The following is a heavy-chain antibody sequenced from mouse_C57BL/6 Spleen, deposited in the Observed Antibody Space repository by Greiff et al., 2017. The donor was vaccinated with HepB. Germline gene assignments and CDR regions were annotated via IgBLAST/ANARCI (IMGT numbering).Heavy chain of an antibody. CDR3: ASHSLPYYFDY. CDR1: GYTFTDYY. J-gene: IGHJ2*01. D-gene: IGHD1-2*01. CDR2: INPNNGGT. Sequence: EVQLQQSGPELVKPGASVKISCKASGYTFTDYYMNWVKQSHGKSLEWIGDINPNNGGTSYNQKFKGKATLTVDKSSSTAYMELRSLTSEDSAVYYCASHSLPYYFDYWGQGTTLTVSS. V-gene: IGHV1-26*01.